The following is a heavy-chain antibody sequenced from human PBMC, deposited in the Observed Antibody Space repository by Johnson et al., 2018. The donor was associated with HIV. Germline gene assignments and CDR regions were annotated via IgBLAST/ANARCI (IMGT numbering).Heavy chain of an antibody. J-gene: IGHJ3*02. CDR3: AKDPSYIVATAMTDAFDI. D-gene: IGHD5-12*01. V-gene: IGHV3-7*01. Sequence: VQLVESGGGLVQPGGSLRLSCAASGLTFSSYAMSWVRQAPGKGLEWVANIKQDGSNKYYADSVKGRFTISRNNSTITLYLQMNSLRAEDTAVYYCAKDPSYIVATAMTDAFDIWGQGTMVTVSS. CDR1: GLTFSSYA. CDR2: IKQDGSNK.